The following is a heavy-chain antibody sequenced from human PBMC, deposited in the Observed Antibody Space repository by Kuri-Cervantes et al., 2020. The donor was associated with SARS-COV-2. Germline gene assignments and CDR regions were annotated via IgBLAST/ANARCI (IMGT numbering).Heavy chain of an antibody. CDR2: IYYSGST. CDR1: SGSIVSNHY. CDR3: ARELEQSSSWPLGY. Sequence: SETLSLTCTVSSGSIVSNHYWSWIRQPPGKGLEWIGYIYYSGSTNYNPSLKSRVTISVDTSKNQFSLKLSSVTAADTAVYYCARELEQSSSWPLGYWGQGTLVTVSS. D-gene: IGHD6-13*01. J-gene: IGHJ4*02. V-gene: IGHV4-59*11.